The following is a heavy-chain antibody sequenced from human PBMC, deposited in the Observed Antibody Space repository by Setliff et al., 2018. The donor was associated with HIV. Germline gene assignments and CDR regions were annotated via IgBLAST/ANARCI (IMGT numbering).Heavy chain of an antibody. CDR2: IHDGGSI. Sequence: SETLSLTCTVSGGSMNTFYWSWIRQSPGKGLEWIGYIHDGGSITYNPSLRSPATISLDTSKKQFSLMLTAVTPADTAVYYCARGSGHSGFDLNFDYWGRGTQVTVSS. J-gene: IGHJ4*02. CDR3: ARGSGHSGFDLNFDY. CDR1: GGSMNTFY. V-gene: IGHV4-59*01. D-gene: IGHD5-12*01.